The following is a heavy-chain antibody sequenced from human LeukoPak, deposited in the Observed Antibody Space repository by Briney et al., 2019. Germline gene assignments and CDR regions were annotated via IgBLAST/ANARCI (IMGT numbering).Heavy chain of an antibody. Sequence: GGSLRLFCAASGFTFSTSWMSWVRQAPGKGLEWVAKINRDGDERYYMDSVKGRFTISRDNAKNSVYLQMNSLRVEDTAVYYCARFDYWGQGTLVTVSS. CDR1: GFTFSTSW. V-gene: IGHV3-7*01. CDR2: INRDGDER. CDR3: ARFDY. J-gene: IGHJ4*02.